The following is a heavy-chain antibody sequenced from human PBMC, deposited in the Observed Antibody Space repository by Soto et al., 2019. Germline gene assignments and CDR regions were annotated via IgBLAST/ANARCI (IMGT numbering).Heavy chain of an antibody. J-gene: IGHJ5*02. CDR3: ARAPPGSGSQLDP. Sequence: SQTLSLTCAISGDSVSSNSAAWNWIRQFPSRGLEWLGRTYYRSKWYNDYAVSVKSRITINPDTSKNQFSLQLNSVTPEDTAVYYCARAPPGSGSQLDPWGQGTLVTVSS. D-gene: IGHD6-19*01. CDR2: TYYRSKWYN. CDR1: GDSVSSNSAA. V-gene: IGHV6-1*01.